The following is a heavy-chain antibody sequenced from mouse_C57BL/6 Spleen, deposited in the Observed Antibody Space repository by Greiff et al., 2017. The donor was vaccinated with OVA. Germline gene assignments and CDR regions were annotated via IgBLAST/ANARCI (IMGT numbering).Heavy chain of an antibody. Sequence: QVQLKQPGAELVRPGSSVKLSCKASGYTFTSYWMDWVKQRPGQGLEWIGNIYPSDSETHYNQKFKDKATLTVDKSSSTAYMQLSSLTSEDSAVYYCASGWLLRGYWGQGTLVTVSA. CDR3: ASGWLLRGY. CDR1: GYTFTSYW. D-gene: IGHD2-3*01. J-gene: IGHJ3*01. V-gene: IGHV1-61*01. CDR2: IYPSDSET.